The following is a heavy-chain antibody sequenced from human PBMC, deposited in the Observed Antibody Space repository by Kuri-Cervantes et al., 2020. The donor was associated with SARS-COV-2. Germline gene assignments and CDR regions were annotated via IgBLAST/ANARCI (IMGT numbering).Heavy chain of an antibody. Sequence: ESLKISCAASGFTFSSYAMTWVRQAPGKGLEWVSGISESGDITDYADSVKGRFTISRDSSKNTLYLQMDSLKVEDTAAYYCSKGGVLGQTLHFWGQGTLVTVSS. CDR3: SKGGVLGQTLHF. V-gene: IGHV3-23*01. D-gene: IGHD3-16*01. CDR2: ISESGDIT. J-gene: IGHJ4*02. CDR1: GFTFSSYA.